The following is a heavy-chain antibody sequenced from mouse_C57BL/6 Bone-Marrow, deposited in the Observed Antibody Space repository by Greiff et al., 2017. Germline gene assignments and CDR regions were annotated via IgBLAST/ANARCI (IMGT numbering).Heavy chain of an antibody. D-gene: IGHD1-1*01. CDR3: ATVVATVYFDY. CDR2: ISYDGSN. Sequence: EVKLQESGPGLVNPSQSLSLSCSVTGYSITSGYYWNWIRQFPGNKLEWMGHISYDGSNNDNPSLKNRNSLTRDTSKNQFFLKLNSVTTEDTATYDGATVVATVYFDYWGQGTTLTVSS. J-gene: IGHJ2*01. CDR1: GYSITSGYY. V-gene: IGHV3-6*01.